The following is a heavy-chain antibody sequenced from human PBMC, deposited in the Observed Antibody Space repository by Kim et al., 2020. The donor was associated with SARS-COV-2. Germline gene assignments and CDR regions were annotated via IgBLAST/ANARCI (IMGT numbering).Heavy chain of an antibody. CDR2: ISGSGGST. CDR3: AKRQLRYFDWSLAAPDS. CDR1: GFTFSSYA. V-gene: IGHV3-23*01. D-gene: IGHD3-9*01. Sequence: GGSLRLSCAASGFTFSSYAMSWVRQAPGKGLEWVSAISGSGGSTYYADSVKGRFTISRDNSKNTLYLQMNSLRAEDTAVYYCAKRQLRYFDWSLAAPDSWGQGTLVTVSS. J-gene: IGHJ4*02.